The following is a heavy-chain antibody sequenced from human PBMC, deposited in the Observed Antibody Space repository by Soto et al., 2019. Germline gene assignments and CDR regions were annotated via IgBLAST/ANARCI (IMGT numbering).Heavy chain of an antibody. Sequence: ASVKVSCKASGYTFTSYGISWVRQAPGQGLEWMGWISAYNGNTNYAQKLQGRVTMTTDTSTSTAYMELRSLRSDDTAVYYCARVSYDILTGSHYFDYWGHGTLVTVSS. V-gene: IGHV1-18*01. J-gene: IGHJ4*01. CDR3: ARVSYDILTGSHYFDY. CDR2: ISAYNGNT. D-gene: IGHD3-9*01. CDR1: GYTFTSYG.